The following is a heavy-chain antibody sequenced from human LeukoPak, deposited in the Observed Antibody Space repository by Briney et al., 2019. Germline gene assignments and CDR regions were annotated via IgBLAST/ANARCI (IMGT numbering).Heavy chain of an antibody. Sequence: GASVKVSCKASGYTFTSYGISWVRQAPGQGLEWMGWISAYNGNTNYAQKLQGRVTMTTGTSTSTAYMEMRSLRSDDTAVYYCATALLYCSGGGCYSDYWGQGTLVTVSS. CDR1: GYTFTSYG. V-gene: IGHV1-18*01. J-gene: IGHJ4*02. CDR3: ATALLYCSGGGCYSDY. CDR2: ISAYNGNT. D-gene: IGHD2-15*01.